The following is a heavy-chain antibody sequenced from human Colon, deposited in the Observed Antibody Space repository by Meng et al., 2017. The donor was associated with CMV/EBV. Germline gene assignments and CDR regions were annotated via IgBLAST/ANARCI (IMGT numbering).Heavy chain of an antibody. D-gene: IGHD1-26*01. CDR3: ARDKGVLGCTFDY. V-gene: IGHV3-21*01. CDR2: IDTSGTKS. Sequence: GESLKISCATSGFTFSSYTMHWVRQAPGRGLEWVSSIDTSGTKSYYADSVKGRFTVSSDDARYSLYLHLNSLSAEDSALYNCARDKGVLGCTFDYWGQGTLVTVSS. CDR1: GFTFSSYT. J-gene: IGHJ4*02.